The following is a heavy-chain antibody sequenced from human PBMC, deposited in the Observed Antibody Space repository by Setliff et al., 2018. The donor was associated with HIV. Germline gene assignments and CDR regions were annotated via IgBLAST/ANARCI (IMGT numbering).Heavy chain of an antibody. CDR1: GASITSHY. V-gene: IGHV4-59*11. CDR3: AKGAGFYGDYTFDY. D-gene: IGHD4-17*01. CDR2: IYSTGST. Sequence: KASETLSLTCTVSGASITSHYWSWIQQSPGRELEWIGYIYSTGSTNYNPSLQSRVSISMDASKNKFSLKVTSVTSADTAVYYCAKGAGFYGDYTFDYWGQGNLVTVSS. J-gene: IGHJ4*02.